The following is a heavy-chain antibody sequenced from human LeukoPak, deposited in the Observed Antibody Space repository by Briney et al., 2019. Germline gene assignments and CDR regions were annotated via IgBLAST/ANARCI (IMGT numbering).Heavy chain of an antibody. V-gene: IGHV3-74*01. Sequence: GGSLRLSCAASGLTLSSYWKNWVRQAPGKGLVWVSRINSDGSSTRYADSVKGRFTISRDNAKNTLYLQMNSLRAEDTAVYYCAELTSMVEHFWRQGTLVTVSS. D-gene: IGHD3-10*01. J-gene: IGHJ4*02. CDR1: GLTLSSYW. CDR3: AELTSMVEHF. CDR2: INSDGSST.